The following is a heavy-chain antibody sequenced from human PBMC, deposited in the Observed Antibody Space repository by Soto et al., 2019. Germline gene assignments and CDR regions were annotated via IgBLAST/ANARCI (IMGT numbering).Heavy chain of an antibody. J-gene: IGHJ4*02. CDR3: AREASAVLAVDY. Sequence: ASVKVSCKASGYIFTAYSMHWVRQAPGQGLEWMGWINPNSGGAIHAQKFQGRVTMTMDTSITTAYMGLSSLRSDDTAVYYCAREASAVLAVDYWGQGTLVTVSS. CDR2: INPNSGGA. V-gene: IGHV1-2*02. CDR1: GYIFTAYS. D-gene: IGHD6-13*01.